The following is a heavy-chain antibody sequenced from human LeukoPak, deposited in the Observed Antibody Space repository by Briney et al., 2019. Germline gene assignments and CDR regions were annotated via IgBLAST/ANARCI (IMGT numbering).Heavy chain of an antibody. CDR1: GFTFSSYS. CDR3: ARVPSNWYFDY. D-gene: IGHD1-1*01. V-gene: IGHV3-21*01. CDR2: ISSSSSYI. Sequence: GGSLRLSCAASGFTFSSYSMNWVRQAPGKGLEWVSSISSSSSYIYYADSVKGRFTISRDNAKNSLYLQMNSLRAEDAAVYYCARVPSNWYFDYWGQGTLVTVSS. J-gene: IGHJ4*02.